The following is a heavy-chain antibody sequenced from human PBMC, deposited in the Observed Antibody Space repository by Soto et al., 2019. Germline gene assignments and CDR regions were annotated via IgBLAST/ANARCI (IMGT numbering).Heavy chain of an antibody. D-gene: IGHD3-22*01. V-gene: IGHV5-51*01. Sequence: ESLNYACIVSGVKFPHPCIAWERPIPGRRLEWMGIIYPGDSDARYGPSFQVHVTISVDKSISTAYLQWSSLKASDTAVYYCARRDFASSGQSDNWLDPWGQGTLVTVSS. CDR3: ARRDFASSGQSDNWLDP. J-gene: IGHJ5*02. CDR1: GVKFPHPC. CDR2: IYPGDSDA.